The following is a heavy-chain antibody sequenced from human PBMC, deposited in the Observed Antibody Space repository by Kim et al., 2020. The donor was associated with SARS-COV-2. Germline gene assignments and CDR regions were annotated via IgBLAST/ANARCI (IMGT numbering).Heavy chain of an antibody. CDR1: GGSFSGYY. J-gene: IGHJ6*03. D-gene: IGHD2-21*01. CDR2: INHSGST. Sequence: SETLSLTCAVYGGSFSGYYWSWIRQPPGKGLEWIGEINHSGSTNYNPSLKSRVTISVDTSKNQFSLKLSSVTAADTAVYYCARGKPYCGGDCYSAYYYYYYMDVWGKGTTVTVSS. V-gene: IGHV4-34*01. CDR3: ARGKPYCGGDCYSAYYYYYYMDV.